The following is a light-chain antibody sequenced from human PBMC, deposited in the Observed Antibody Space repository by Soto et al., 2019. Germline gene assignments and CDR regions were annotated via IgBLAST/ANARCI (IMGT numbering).Light chain of an antibody. CDR2: KAS. V-gene: IGKV1-5*03. Sequence: DIQMTQSPSTLSASVGDRVTITCRASQSISIWLAWYQQKPGNPPKLLIYKASILESAVPSRFGGSGSGTEFTLTISSLQPDDFATYYCQQYETYPLTFGGGTKVEIK. CDR1: QSISIW. CDR3: QQYETYPLT. J-gene: IGKJ4*01.